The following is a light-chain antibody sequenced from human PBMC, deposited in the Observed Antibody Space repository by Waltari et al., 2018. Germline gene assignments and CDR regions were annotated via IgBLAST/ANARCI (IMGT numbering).Light chain of an antibody. CDR2: GAF. V-gene: IGKV1-39*01. J-gene: IGKJ1*01. CDR1: ETISKS. CDR3: HQTYKTPQT. Sequence: DIQLTQSPSSLSASVGDRITITCRASETISKSLYWYQQKPGKAPKLLIYGAFALHSGVSSRFSGSGSGTDFTLTITSLQPEDFGTFYCHQTYKTPQTFGQGTNV.